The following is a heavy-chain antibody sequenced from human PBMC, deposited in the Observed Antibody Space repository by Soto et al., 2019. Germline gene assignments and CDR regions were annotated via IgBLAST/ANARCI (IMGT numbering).Heavy chain of an antibody. CDR3: ATAPTIFGVVTPPGY. J-gene: IGHJ4*02. D-gene: IGHD3-3*01. V-gene: IGHV1-18*01. CDR2: FGREDGET. CDR1: GYTFTSYG. Sequence: ASVKVSCKTSGYTFTSYGISWVRQAPGQGLEWMGGFGREDGETNYAQKLQGRVTMTEDTSTDTAYMELSSLRSEDTAVYYCATAPTIFGVVTPPGYWGQGTLVTVSS.